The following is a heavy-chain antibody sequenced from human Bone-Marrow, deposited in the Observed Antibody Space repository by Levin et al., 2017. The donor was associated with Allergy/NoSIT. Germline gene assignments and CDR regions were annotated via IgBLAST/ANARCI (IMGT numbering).Heavy chain of an antibody. CDR1: NSSFDSYY. CDR3: ARFDYGDYFDF. J-gene: IGHJ4*02. D-gene: IGHD4-17*01. V-gene: IGHV4-59*12. Sequence: PSETLSLTCTVSNSSFDSYYWSWIRQPPGKGLEWIGYVFFNGNTNFNPSLKSRVTMSVDTSRKQFSLKLTSVTAADTAVYFCARFDYGDYFDFWGQGKLVTVSS. CDR2: VFFNGNT.